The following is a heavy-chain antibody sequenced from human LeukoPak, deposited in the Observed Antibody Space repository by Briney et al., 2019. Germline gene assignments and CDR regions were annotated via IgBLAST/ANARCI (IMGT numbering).Heavy chain of an antibody. J-gene: IGHJ4*02. V-gene: IGHV1-18*01. CDR2: ISAYNGNT. Sequence: ASVKVSCKASGYTFTSYGISWVRQAPGQGLEWMGWISAYNGNTNYAQKLQGRVTMTTDTSTSTAYMELSRLRSDDTAVYYCARAQPGGYNWNYVSDYWGQGTLVTVSS. D-gene: IGHD1-7*01. CDR3: ARAQPGGYNWNYVSDY. CDR1: GYTFTSYG.